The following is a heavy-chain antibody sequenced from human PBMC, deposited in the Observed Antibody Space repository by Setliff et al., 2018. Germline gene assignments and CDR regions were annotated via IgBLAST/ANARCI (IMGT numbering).Heavy chain of an antibody. D-gene: IGHD2-15*01. CDR2: IYNIGET. V-gene: IGHV3-66*02. CDR3: ARTCSGSGCYAGLES. CDR1: GFTVSNDF. Sequence: GESLKISCVVSGFTVSNDFMGWVRQAPGKGLEWVSVIYNIGETRYADSVKGRFTISRDNSKNTLYLQMNSLRPEDTAVYYCARTCSGSGCYAGLESWGQGTPVTVSS. J-gene: IGHJ4*02.